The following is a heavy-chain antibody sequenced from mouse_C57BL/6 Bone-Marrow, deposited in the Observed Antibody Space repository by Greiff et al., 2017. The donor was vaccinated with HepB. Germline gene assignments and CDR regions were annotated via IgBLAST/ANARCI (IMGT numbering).Heavy chain of an antibody. CDR2: IWRGGST. CDR1: GFSLTSYG. V-gene: IGHV2-5*01. CDR3: AKGITTVVATADWYFDV. Sequence: QVQLQQSGPGLVQPSQSLSITCTVSGFSLTSYGVHWVRQSPGKGLEWLGVIWRGGSTDYNAAFMSRLSITKDNSKSQVFFKMNSLQADDTAIYYCAKGITTVVATADWYFDVWGTGTTVTVSS. D-gene: IGHD1-1*01. J-gene: IGHJ1*03.